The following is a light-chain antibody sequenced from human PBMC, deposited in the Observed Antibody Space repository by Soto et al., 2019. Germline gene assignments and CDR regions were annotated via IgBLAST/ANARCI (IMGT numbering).Light chain of an antibody. J-gene: IGLJ1*01. CDR1: SDDVGDYNF. CDR2: EVS. CDR3: SSYTTTSTPYV. Sequence: QAVLTQPASVSGSPRQSITISCTATSDDVGDYNFVSWYQQHPGKPPKLMIFEVSNRPSGISIRFSGSKSGKTASLTISGLQAEDEADYYCSSYTTTSTPYVFGTGTKVTVL. V-gene: IGLV2-14*01.